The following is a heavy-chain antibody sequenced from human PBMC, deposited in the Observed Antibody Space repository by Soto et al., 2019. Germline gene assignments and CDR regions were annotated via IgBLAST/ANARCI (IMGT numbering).Heavy chain of an antibody. CDR3: ARGGGRIVGATRLYYHYGLDV. V-gene: IGHV1-69*01. Sequence: QVQLVQSGAEVKKPGSSVKVSCKASGGTFSSYAISWVRQAPGQGLEWMGGLIPIFGTANYAQKFQGRVTITADESRSPAYWKLSSRRSEDTAVYYCARGGGRIVGATRLYYHYGLDVSGQGTTVTFSS. CDR2: LIPIFGTA. J-gene: IGHJ6*02. CDR1: GGTFSSYA. D-gene: IGHD1-26*01.